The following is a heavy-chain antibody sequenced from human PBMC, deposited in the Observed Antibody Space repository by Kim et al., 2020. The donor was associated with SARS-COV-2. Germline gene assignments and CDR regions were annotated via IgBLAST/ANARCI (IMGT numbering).Heavy chain of an antibody. CDR3: ATRVAGSSGPLDAFDI. CDR1: GYTFSDYY. CDR2: MNPKSGVT. J-gene: IGHJ3*02. D-gene: IGHD6-19*01. Sequence: ASVKVSCKASGYTFSDYYMNWVRQAPGQGLEWMGRMNPKSGVTTYTQKFQGRVTMTRDTSTSTAYMELSSLRSDDTAMFFCATRVAGSSGPLDAFDIWGQ. V-gene: IGHV1-2*06.